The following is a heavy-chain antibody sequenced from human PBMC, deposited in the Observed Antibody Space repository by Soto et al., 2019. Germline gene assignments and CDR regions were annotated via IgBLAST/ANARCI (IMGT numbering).Heavy chain of an antibody. CDR1: GGTFSSYA. J-gene: IGHJ6*02. Sequence: GASVKVSCKASGGTFSSYAISWVRQAPGQGLEWMGGIIPIFGTANYAQKFQGRVTITADESTSTAYMELSSLRSEDTAVYYCARNWYYYDSSGPGYYYYGMDVWGQGTTVTVS. D-gene: IGHD3-22*01. V-gene: IGHV1-69*13. CDR2: IIPIFGTA. CDR3: ARNWYYYDSSGPGYYYYGMDV.